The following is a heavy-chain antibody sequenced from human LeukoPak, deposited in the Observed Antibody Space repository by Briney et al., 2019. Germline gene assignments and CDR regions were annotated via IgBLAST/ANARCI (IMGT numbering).Heavy chain of an antibody. CDR2: INHSGST. CDR1: GGSFSGYY. CDR3: ARDYYYYGMDV. Sequence: SETLSLTCAVYGGSFSGYYWSWLRQPPGKGVAWIGEINHSGSTNYNPSLKSRVTISVDTSKNQFSLKLSSVTAADTAVYYCARDYYYYGMDVWGQGTTVTVSS. J-gene: IGHJ6*02. V-gene: IGHV4-34*01.